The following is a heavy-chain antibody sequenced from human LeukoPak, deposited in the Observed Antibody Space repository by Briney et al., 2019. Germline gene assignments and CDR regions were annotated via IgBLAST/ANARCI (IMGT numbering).Heavy chain of an antibody. CDR2: ISGSGGST. CDR3: APTYYYESSGHQ. D-gene: IGHD3-22*01. V-gene: IGHV3-23*01. Sequence: GGSLRLSCAASGFTFSSYAMSWVRQAPGKGLEWVSAISGSGGSTYYADSVKGRFTISRDNAKNSLYLQMNNLRVEDTAVYYCAPTYYYESSGHQGGQGTLVTVSA. J-gene: IGHJ4*02. CDR1: GFTFSSYA.